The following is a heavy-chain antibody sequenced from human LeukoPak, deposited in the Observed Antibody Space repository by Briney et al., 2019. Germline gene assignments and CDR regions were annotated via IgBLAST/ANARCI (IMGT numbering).Heavy chain of an antibody. CDR3: ATIVGSGWYFDS. Sequence: GASVKVSCKVSGYAFTDYYMHWVQQAPGKGLQWMGLVAPQNDETIYAEKFQGRVTITADTSVDTVYMELSSLRSEDTAVYYCATIVGSGWYFDSWGQGTLVTVSS. CDR1: GYAFTDYY. D-gene: IGHD6-19*01. J-gene: IGHJ4*02. CDR2: VAPQNDET. V-gene: IGHV1-69-2*01.